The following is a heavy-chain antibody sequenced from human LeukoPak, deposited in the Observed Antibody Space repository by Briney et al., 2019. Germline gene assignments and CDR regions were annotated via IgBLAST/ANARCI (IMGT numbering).Heavy chain of an antibody. Sequence: GGSLRLSCAASGFTFSSYAMHWVRQAPGKGLEWVAVISYDGSNKYYADSVKGRFTISRDNAKNSLYLQMNSLRAEDTAVYYCARDGWYYDFWSGKVCDYWGQGTLVTVSS. CDR2: ISYDGSNK. CDR1: GFTFSSYA. D-gene: IGHD3-3*01. CDR3: ARDGWYYDFWSGKVCDY. V-gene: IGHV3-30-3*01. J-gene: IGHJ4*02.